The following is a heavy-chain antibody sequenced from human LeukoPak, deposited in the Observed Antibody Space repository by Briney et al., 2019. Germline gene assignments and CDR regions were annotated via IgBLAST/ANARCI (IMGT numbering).Heavy chain of an antibody. CDR3: ARDLGYYDSSGYYDGRYFDY. CDR1: GYTFTSYY. D-gene: IGHD3-22*01. V-gene: IGHV1-46*01. Sequence: GGSVKVSYKASGYTFTSYYMHWVRQAPGQGLEWMGIINPSGGSTSYAQKFQGRVTMTRDTSTSTVYMELSSLRSEDTAVYYCARDLGYYDSSGYYDGRYFDYWGQGTLVTVSS. J-gene: IGHJ4*02. CDR2: INPSGGST.